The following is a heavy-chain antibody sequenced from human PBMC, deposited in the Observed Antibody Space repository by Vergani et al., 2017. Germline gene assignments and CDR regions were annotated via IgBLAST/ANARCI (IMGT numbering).Heavy chain of an antibody. Sequence: QVQLPQWGAGLLKPSETLSLTCAVYGGSFSGYYWSWIRQPPGKGLEWIGEINHSGSTNYNPSLKSRVTISVDTSKNQFSLKLSSVTAADTAVYYCARYEAPWTYDFWSGYPSGYFDYWGQGTLVTVSS. CDR2: INHSGST. J-gene: IGHJ4*02. CDR1: GGSFSGYY. D-gene: IGHD3-3*01. CDR3: ARYEAPWTYDFWSGYPSGYFDY. V-gene: IGHV4-34*01.